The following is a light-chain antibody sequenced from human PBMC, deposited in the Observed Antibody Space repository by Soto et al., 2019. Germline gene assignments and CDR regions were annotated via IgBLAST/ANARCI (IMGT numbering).Light chain of an antibody. CDR3: SSYSSINPQV. V-gene: IGLV2-14*03. CDR1: SSDVGAYNY. CDR2: DVS. Sequence: QSALTQPASVSGSPGQSITISCTGTSSDVGAYNYVSWYQHHPGKAPKLIIYDVSDRPSGVSNRFSASKSGNTASLAISGLQADYYADYYSSSYSSINPQVFVPVSMVT. J-gene: IGLJ1*01.